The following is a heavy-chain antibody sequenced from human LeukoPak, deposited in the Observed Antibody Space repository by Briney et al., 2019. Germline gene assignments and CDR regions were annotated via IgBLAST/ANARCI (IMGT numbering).Heavy chain of an antibody. V-gene: IGHV1-8*03. CDR1: GYTFTTYD. J-gene: IGHJ6*03. Sequence: GASVKVSCKASGYTFTTYDINWVRQATGQGLEWMGWLNPNTGDSGYAQEFQGRISITRDTSISTAYMELSSLRSEDTALYYCARGYSSSWFAPTYYYYYYMDVWGKGTTVTVSS. CDR3: ARGYSSSWFAPTYYYYYYMDV. D-gene: IGHD6-13*01. CDR2: LNPNTGDS.